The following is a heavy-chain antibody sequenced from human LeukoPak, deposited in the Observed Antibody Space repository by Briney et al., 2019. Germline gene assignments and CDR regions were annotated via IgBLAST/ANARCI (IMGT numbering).Heavy chain of an antibody. CDR2: IYYSGST. CDR3: ARETTGLARYFDY. D-gene: IGHD4-11*01. V-gene: IGHV4-39*07. CDR1: GGSISSSSYY. Sequence: PSETLSLTCTVSGGSISSSSYYWGWIRQPPGKELEWIGSIYYSGSTYYNPSLKSRVAMSVDTSKNQFSLNLSSVTAADTAFYYCARETTGLARYFDYWGQGTLVTVSS. J-gene: IGHJ4*02.